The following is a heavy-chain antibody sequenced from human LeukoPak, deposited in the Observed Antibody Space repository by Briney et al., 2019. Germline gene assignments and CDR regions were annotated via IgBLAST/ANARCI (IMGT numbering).Heavy chain of an antibody. CDR3: SRDLRGRDDY. CDR1: GFTFSSYW. Sequence: PGGSLRLSCAASGFTFSSYWMHWVHQAPGKGLVWVSRINTGGSTTDYADSVKGRFTISRDNAKNTLYLQMNSLRAEDTAVYYCSRDLRGRDDYWGQGILVIVSS. CDR2: INTGGSTT. J-gene: IGHJ4*02. V-gene: IGHV3-74*01. D-gene: IGHD5-24*01.